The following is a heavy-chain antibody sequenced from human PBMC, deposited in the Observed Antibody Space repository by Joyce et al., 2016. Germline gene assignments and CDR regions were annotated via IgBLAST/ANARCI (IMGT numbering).Heavy chain of an antibody. CDR1: GFTFNTHG. CDR2: ISSDGTEI. V-gene: IGHV3-30*18. CDR3: VKRGFCGGGSCYSFHFDY. Sequence: GFTFNTHGMHWVRQAPGKGLEWVALISSDGTEINYVDSVKGRFTISRDNSKNTLYLQMNSLRTEDTALYYCVKRGFCGGGSCYSFHFDYWGQGTLVTVSS. J-gene: IGHJ4*02. D-gene: IGHD2-15*01.